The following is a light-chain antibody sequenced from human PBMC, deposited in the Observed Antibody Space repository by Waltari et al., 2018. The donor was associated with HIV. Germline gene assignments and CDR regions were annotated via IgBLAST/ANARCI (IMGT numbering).Light chain of an antibody. CDR1: QSVSSS. CDR2: DAS. CDR3: QQRGKST. J-gene: IGKJ4*01. Sequence: EIVLTQSPATLSLSPGERATLPCRTSQSVSSSLAWYQQKPGQAPRLLIDDASNRATGIPTGCSSGGCRTVFTLTSSRLEPDDVAVYYWQQRGKSTFGGGTKVEIK. V-gene: IGKV3-11*01.